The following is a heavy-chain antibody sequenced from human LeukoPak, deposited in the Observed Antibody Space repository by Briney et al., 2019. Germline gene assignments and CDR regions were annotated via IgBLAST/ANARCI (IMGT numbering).Heavy chain of an antibody. V-gene: IGHV4-34*01. CDR1: GGSFSGYY. CDR3: ARQVATKGEWAFDV. Sequence: SETLSLTCAVYGGSFSGYYWSWIRQPPGKGLEWIGEINHSGSTNYNPSLRSQVTISVDMSRNQFFLKLNSLTDADTAAYYCARQVATKGEWAFDVWGQGTMVTVAS. D-gene: IGHD5-12*01. J-gene: IGHJ3*01. CDR2: INHSGST.